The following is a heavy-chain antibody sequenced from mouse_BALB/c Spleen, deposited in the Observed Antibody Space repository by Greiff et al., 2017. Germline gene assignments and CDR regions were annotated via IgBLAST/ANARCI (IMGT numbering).Heavy chain of an antibody. D-gene: IGHD4-1*01. V-gene: IGHV2-6-7*01. CDR2: IWGDGST. J-gene: IGHJ1*01. CDR3: ARGLGRRYFDV. Sequence: QVQLKESGPGLVAPSQSLSITCTVSGFSLTGYGVNWVRQPPGKGLEWLGMIWGDGSTDYNSALKSRLSISKDNSKSQVFLKMNSLQTDDTARYYCARGLGRRYFDVWGAGTTVTVSS. CDR1: GFSLTGYG.